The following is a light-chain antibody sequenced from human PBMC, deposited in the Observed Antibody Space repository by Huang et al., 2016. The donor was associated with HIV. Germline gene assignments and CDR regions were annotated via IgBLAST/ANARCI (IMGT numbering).Light chain of an antibody. CDR1: QSVGSN. CDR3: QQYNNWPTT. Sequence: VVTQSPATLSVSPGKRATLSCRASQSVGSNLAWYQQKPGQAPRFLIFDASARAAGVPARFRGSGSGTEFTLTISSLQSEDFAVYYCQQYNNWPTTFGQGTKVEIK. J-gene: IGKJ1*01. CDR2: DAS. V-gene: IGKV3-15*01.